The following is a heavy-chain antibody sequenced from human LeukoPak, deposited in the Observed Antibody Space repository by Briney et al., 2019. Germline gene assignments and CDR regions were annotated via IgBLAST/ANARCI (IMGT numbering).Heavy chain of an antibody. J-gene: IGHJ3*02. D-gene: IGHD6-19*01. V-gene: IGHV4-38-2*02. CDR1: GYSITSGYY. CDR2: IHHSGNT. Sequence: SETLSLTCTVSGYSITSGYYWAWIRQPPGKGLEWLGSIHHSGNTYYNPSLKSRFTMSLDTSRNQFSLKLSSVTAADMAVYYCARTQFLGSGWYSSAFDIWGQGTMVTVSS. CDR3: ARTQFLGSGWYSSAFDI.